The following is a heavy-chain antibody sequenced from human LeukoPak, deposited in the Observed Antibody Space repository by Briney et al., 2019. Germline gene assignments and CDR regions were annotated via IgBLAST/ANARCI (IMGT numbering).Heavy chain of an antibody. CDR2: IRYDGSNK. V-gene: IGHV3-30*02. D-gene: IGHD2-2*01. CDR1: GFTFSSYG. J-gene: IGHJ4*02. Sequence: GGSLRLSCAASGFTFSSYGMHWVRQAPGKGLEWVAFIRYDGSNKYYADCVKGRFTISRDNSKNTLYLQMNSLRAEDTAVYYCAKDARVYCSSTSCHRFDYWGQGTLVTVSS. CDR3: AKDARVYCSSTSCHRFDY.